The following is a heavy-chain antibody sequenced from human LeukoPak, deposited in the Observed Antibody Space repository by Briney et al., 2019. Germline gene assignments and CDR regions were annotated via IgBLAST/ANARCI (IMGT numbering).Heavy chain of an antibody. CDR2: ISSSSSTI. D-gene: IGHD6-13*01. CDR3: ARDLAAAERDY. Sequence: GGSLRLSCAASGFTFSTYSMNWVRQAPGKGLEWVSYISSSSSTIYYADSVKGRFTISRDNAKNSLYLQMNSLRAEDTAVYYCARDLAAAERDYWGQGTLVTVSS. J-gene: IGHJ4*02. CDR1: GFTFSTYS. V-gene: IGHV3-48*01.